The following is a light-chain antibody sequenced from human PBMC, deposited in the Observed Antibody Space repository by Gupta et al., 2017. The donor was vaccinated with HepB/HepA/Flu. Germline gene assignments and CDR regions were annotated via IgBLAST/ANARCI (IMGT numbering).Light chain of an antibody. V-gene: IGKV3-20*01. CDR2: GAS. Sequence: EIVLTQSPGTLSLSPGERATLSCRASQSVSSSYLAWYQQKPGQAPRLLIYGASSRATGIPDRFSGSGSGTDFTLTISRLEPEDFAVHYCQQYGSSPPRTFGQGTKVEIK. CDR1: QSVSSSY. J-gene: IGKJ1*01. CDR3: QQYGSSPPRT.